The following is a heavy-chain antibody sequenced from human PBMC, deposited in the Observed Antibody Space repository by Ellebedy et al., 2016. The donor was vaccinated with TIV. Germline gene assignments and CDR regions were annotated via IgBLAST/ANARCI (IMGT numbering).Heavy chain of an antibody. J-gene: IGHJ6*02. V-gene: IGHV3-21*01. Sequence: PGGSLRLSCAASGFTFSSYSMNWVRQAPGKGLEWVSSISSSSSYIYYADSMKGRFTISRDNAKNSLYLQMNSLRADDTAVYYCATSIAARGGVYYYYGMDVWGQGTSVTVSS. CDR1: GFTFSSYS. D-gene: IGHD6-6*01. CDR2: ISSSSSYI. CDR3: ATSIAARGGVYYYYGMDV.